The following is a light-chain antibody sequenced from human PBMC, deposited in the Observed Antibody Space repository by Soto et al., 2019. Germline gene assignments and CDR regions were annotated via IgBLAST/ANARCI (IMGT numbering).Light chain of an antibody. J-gene: IGLJ1*01. V-gene: IGLV2-14*03. CDR1: SSDVGAYNY. Sequence: QSALNQPASVFGSPGQSIAISCTGTSSDVGAYNYVSWHQHHPGKVPKLMIYDVNSRPSGVSNRFSGSKSGNTASLTISGLQAEDEADYYCISYTSISTYVFGTGTKVTVL. CDR2: DVN. CDR3: ISYTSISTYV.